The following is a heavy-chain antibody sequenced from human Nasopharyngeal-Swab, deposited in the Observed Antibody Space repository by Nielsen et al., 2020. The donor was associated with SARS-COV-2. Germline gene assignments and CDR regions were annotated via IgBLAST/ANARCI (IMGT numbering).Heavy chain of an antibody. J-gene: IGHJ3*02. V-gene: IGHV4-31*03. CDR2: IYYSGST. CDR1: GGSISSGGYY. Sequence: LRLSCTVSGGSISSGGYYWSWTRQHPGKGLEWIGYIYYSGSTYYNPSPKSRVTISVDTSKNQFSLKLSSVTAADTAVYYCARARITMIVVVDAFDIWGQGTMVTVSS. D-gene: IGHD3-22*01. CDR3: ARARITMIVVVDAFDI.